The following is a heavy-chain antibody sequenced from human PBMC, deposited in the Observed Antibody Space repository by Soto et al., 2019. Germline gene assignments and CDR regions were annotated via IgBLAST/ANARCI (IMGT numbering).Heavy chain of an antibody. CDR2: IYWDDDK. V-gene: IGHV2-5*02. D-gene: IGHD3-3*01. CDR1: GFSLSTSGVG. CDR3: AHNTPVKKGDAYFDFWSGPNWFDP. J-gene: IGHJ5*02. Sequence: ESGPTLVNPTQTLTLTCTFSGFSLSTSGVGVGWIRQPPGKALEWLALIYWDDDKRYSPSLKSRLTITKDTSKNQVVLTMTNMDPVDTATYYCAHNTPVKKGDAYFDFWSGPNWFDPWGQGTLVTVSS.